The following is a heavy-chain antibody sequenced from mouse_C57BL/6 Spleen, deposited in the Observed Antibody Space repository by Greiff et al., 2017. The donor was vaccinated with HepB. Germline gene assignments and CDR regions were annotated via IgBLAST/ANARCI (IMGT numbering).Heavy chain of an antibody. CDR3: ARGHYYGSREYYFDY. Sequence: QVQLQQPGAELVKPGASVKLSCKASGYTFTSYWMHWVKQRPGQGLEWIGMIHPNSGSTNYNEKFKSKATLTVDKSSSTAYMQLSSLTSEDSAVYYGARGHYYGSREYYFDYWGQGTTLTVSS. CDR1: GYTFTSYW. D-gene: IGHD1-1*01. V-gene: IGHV1-64*01. CDR2: IHPNSGST. J-gene: IGHJ2*01.